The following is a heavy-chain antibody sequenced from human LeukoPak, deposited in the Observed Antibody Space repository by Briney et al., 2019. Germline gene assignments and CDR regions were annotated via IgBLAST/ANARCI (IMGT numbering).Heavy chain of an antibody. Sequence: PGGSLRLSWAASGFTFSSYAMSWVRQAPGKGLEWVSTISDSGGSTYYADSVKGRFTISRDNSKNTLYLQMNSLRAEDTAVYYCAKAESPPPDWFDYWGQGTLVTVSS. CDR1: GFTFSSYA. CDR2: ISDSGGST. D-gene: IGHD3-9*01. CDR3: AKAESPPPDWFDY. V-gene: IGHV3-23*01. J-gene: IGHJ4*02.